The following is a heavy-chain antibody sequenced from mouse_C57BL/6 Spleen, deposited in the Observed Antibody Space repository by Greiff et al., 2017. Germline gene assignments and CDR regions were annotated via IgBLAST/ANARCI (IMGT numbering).Heavy chain of an antibody. CDR1: GYSITSGYY. J-gene: IGHJ2*01. V-gene: IGHV3-6*01. D-gene: IGHD2-4*01. Sequence: EVKLMESGPGLVKPSQSLSLTCSVTGYSITSGYYWNWIRQFPGNKLEWMGYISYDGSNNYNPSLKNRISITRDTSKNQFFLKLNSVTTEDTATYYCARVGYDYDEIDYWGQGTTLTVSS. CDR2: ISYDGSN. CDR3: ARVGYDYDEIDY.